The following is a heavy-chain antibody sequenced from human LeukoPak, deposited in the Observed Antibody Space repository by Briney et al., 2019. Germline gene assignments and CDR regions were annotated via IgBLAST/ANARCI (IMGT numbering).Heavy chain of an antibody. Sequence: RGSLRLSCAASGFTLNKYDMHWVRQATGKGLEWVSTLTTGGDTDYPGSVKGRFTISRENANNSLYLQMNSLRAGDTAVYYCARIDATGWYFVSWGQGTLVTVSS. V-gene: IGHV3-13*01. D-gene: IGHD6-19*01. CDR2: LTTGGDT. CDR3: ARIDATGWYFVS. CDR1: GFTLNKYD. J-gene: IGHJ4*02.